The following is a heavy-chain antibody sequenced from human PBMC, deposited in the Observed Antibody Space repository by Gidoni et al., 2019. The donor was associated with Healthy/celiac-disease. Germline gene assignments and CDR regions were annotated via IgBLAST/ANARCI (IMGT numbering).Heavy chain of an antibody. CDR1: GFTFSSYA. J-gene: IGHJ6*02. V-gene: IGHV3-23*01. CDR3: AKGAIEYQLLRPSYYYGMDV. D-gene: IGHD2-2*01. CDR2: ISGSGGST. Sequence: EVQLLESGGGLVQPGGSLRLSCAASGFTFSSYALSWVRQAPGKGLEWVSAISGSGGSTYYADSVKGRFTISRDNSKNTLYLQMNSLRAEDTAVYYCAKGAIEYQLLRPSYYYGMDVWGQGTTVTVSS.